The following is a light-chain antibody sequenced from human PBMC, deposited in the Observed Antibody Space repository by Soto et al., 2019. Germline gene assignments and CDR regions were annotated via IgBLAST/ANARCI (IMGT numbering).Light chain of an antibody. CDR3: QQYNSYWT. CDR1: QSISSW. CDR2: KAS. Sequence: DIQMTQSPPTLSASVGDRVTITCRASQSISSWLAWYQQKPGKAPKLLIYKASSLESGVPSRFSGSGSGTEFTLTISSLQPDDFATYYCQQYNSYWTFGQGTRWIS. J-gene: IGKJ1*01. V-gene: IGKV1-5*03.